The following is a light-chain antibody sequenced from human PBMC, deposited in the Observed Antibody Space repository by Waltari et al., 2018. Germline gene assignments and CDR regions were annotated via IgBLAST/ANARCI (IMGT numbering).Light chain of an antibody. CDR2: KGN. CDR3: SLYMGSGIWV. CDR1: SGSVSFTSY. J-gene: IGLJ3*02. Sequence: QTVVTQEPSLSVSPGGTVTLTCAFSSGSVSFTSYATWYQQTPGQAPRTLMYKGNSGSAGVPDRFSGSILGNKAALTITGAQAEDESDYYCSLYMGSGIWVFGGGTKLTVL. V-gene: IGLV8-61*01.